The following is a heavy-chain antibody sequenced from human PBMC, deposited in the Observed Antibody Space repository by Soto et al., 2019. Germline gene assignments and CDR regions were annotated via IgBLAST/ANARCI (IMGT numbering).Heavy chain of an antibody. CDR2: INAEGTTT. CDR1: GFTFGSYW. D-gene: IGHD3-10*01. Sequence: EVQLVESGGGLVQPGGSLRLCCEASGFTFGSYWMNWVRQAPGKGLAWVSRINAEGTTTFYADSVKGRFTISRDNAKNTQYLDMHSLGAEDTAVYFCASLMIRETIDFWGQGTLVTVSP. V-gene: IGHV3-74*01. CDR3: ASLMIRETIDF. J-gene: IGHJ4*02.